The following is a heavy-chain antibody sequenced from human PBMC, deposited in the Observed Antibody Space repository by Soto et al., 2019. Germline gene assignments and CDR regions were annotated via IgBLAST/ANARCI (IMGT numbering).Heavy chain of an antibody. J-gene: IGHJ6*02. CDR1: GFTFTSSA. V-gene: IGHV1-58*01. CDR3: AAEDTAMTYYYYGMDV. Sequence: SVKVSCKASGFTFTSSAVQWVRQARGQRLEWIGWIVVGSGNTNYAQKIQERVTITRDMSTSTANMELSSQRSEDTALYYCAAEDTAMTYYYYGMDVWGQGTTVTVSS. D-gene: IGHD5-18*01. CDR2: IVVGSGNT.